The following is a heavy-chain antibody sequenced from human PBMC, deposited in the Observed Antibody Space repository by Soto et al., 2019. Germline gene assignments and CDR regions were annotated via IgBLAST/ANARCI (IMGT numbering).Heavy chain of an antibody. CDR1: GFTFDDYA. CDR3: AKISGWYALDY. V-gene: IGHV3-9*01. CDR2: ISWNSGSI. D-gene: IGHD6-19*01. Sequence: EVQLVESGGGLVQPGRSLRLSCAASGFTFDDYAMHWVRQAPGKGLEWVSGISWNSGSIGYADSVKGRFTISRDNAKKSLYLQMNSLRAEDTALYSCAKISGWYALDYWGQGTLVTVSS. J-gene: IGHJ4*02.